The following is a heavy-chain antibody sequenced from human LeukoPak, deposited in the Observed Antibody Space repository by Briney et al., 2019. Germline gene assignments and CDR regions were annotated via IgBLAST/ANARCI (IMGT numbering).Heavy chain of an antibody. V-gene: IGHV5-10-1*01. CDR2: IDPTDSYT. J-gene: IGHJ6*02. CDR1: GYSFTTYW. D-gene: IGHD6-25*01. CDR3: ARQAVDYYYGMNV. Sequence: GESLGISCKGSGYSFTTYWISWVRQMPGKGLEWMGRIDPTDSYTNYSPSFQGHVTMSADRSISTAYLQWSSLKASDTALYYCARQAVDYYYGMNVWGQGTTVTVSS.